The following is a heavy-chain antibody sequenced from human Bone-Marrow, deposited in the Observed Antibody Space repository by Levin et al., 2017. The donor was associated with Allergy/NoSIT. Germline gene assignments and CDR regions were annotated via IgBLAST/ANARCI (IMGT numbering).Heavy chain of an antibody. CDR2: INHSGST. J-gene: IGHJ6*02. D-gene: IGHD3-10*01. CDR3: ARGPAITMVRGVIYGMDV. Sequence: SQTLSLPCAVYGGSFSGYYWSWIRQPPGKGLEWIGEINHSGSTNYNPSLKSRVTISVDTSKNQFSLKLSSVTAADTAVYYCARGPAITMVRGVIYGMDVWGQGTTVTVSS. V-gene: IGHV4-34*01. CDR1: GGSFSGYY.